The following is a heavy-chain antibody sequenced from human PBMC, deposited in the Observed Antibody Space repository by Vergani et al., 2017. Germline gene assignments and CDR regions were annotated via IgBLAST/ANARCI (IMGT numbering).Heavy chain of an antibody. D-gene: IGHD2-21*01. Sequence: QVQLQESGPGLVKPSETLSLTCSVSGYSIGSGFYWAWIRQSPGEGLQWLTSIHTRGKTYHNPSLKSRVSVSLDTSKNRFSLNLTSVTATDTAVYYCARSQGDYWYFDLWGPGSLVTVSS. CDR3: ARSQGDYWYFDL. CDR1: GYSIGSGFY. V-gene: IGHV4-38-2*01. CDR2: IHTRGKT. J-gene: IGHJ2*01.